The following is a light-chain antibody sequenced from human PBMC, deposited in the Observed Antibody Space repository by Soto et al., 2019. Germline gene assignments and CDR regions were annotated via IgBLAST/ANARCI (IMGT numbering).Light chain of an antibody. CDR2: EIS. Sequence: QSALTQPASVSGSPGQSITISCTGTSSDVGGYNYVSWYQQHPGKAPKLMIYEISNRPSGVSNRFSGSKSGNTASLTISGLQAEDEADYYGRSYTSSSTPYVFGTGTKLTVL. V-gene: IGLV2-14*01. CDR3: RSYTSSSTPYV. J-gene: IGLJ1*01. CDR1: SSDVGGYNY.